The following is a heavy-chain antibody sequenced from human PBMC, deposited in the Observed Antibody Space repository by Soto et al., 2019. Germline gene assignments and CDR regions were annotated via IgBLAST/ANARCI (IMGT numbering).Heavy chain of an antibody. D-gene: IGHD6-13*01. V-gene: IGHV3-48*04. Sequence: PGGSLRLSCSASGFTFGTYAMNWVRQAPGKGLEWVSYNSGGSTTIEYADSVKGRFTISRDNDKNSLFLQMNSLRPEDTAVYYCARPRPGIAAFWGQGTQVTVSS. CDR1: GFTFGTYA. J-gene: IGHJ4*02. CDR3: ARPRPGIAAF. CDR2: NSGGSTTI.